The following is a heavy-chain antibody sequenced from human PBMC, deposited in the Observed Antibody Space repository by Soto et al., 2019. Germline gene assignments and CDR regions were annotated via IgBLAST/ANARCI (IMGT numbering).Heavy chain of an antibody. CDR1: GGSISSYY. CDR2: IYYSGST. J-gene: IGHJ6*02. V-gene: IGHV4-59*01. Sequence: QVQLQESGPGLVKPSETLSLTCTVSGGSISSYYWSWIRQPPGKGLEWIGYIYYSGSTNYNPSLKSRVPISVDTSKNQFSLKLSSVTAADTAVYYCARALRRWGVYGMDVWGQGTTVTVSS. CDR3: ARALRRWGVYGMDV. D-gene: IGHD3-16*01.